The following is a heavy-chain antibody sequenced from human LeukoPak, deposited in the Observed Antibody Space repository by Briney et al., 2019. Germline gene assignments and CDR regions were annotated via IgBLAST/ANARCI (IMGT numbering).Heavy chain of an antibody. CDR3: ARDPVGGSTIFDS. CDR2: TYFRSKWYY. Sequence: SQTLSLTCAISGDSVSSDSAAWNWIRQSPSRGLEWLARTYFRSKWYYDYALAVKGRITINPDTSKNQFSLRLNSVTPEDTAVYFCARDPVGGSTIFDSWGQGTLVTVSS. D-gene: IGHD1-26*01. V-gene: IGHV6-1*01. CDR1: GDSVSSDSAA. J-gene: IGHJ4*02.